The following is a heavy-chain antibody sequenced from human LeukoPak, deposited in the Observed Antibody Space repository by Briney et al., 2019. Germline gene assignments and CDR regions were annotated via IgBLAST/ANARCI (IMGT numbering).Heavy chain of an antibody. CDR1: GGTFSSYA. CDR2: IIPILGIA. CDR3: ASYYYDSSGYYYFVGPGFDY. Sequence: ASVKVSCKASGGTFSSYAISWVRQAPGQGLEWMGRIIPILGIANYAQKFQGRVTITADKSTSTAYMELSSLRSEDTAVYYCASYYYDSSGYYYFVGPGFDYWGQGTLVTVSS. J-gene: IGHJ4*02. V-gene: IGHV1-69*04. D-gene: IGHD3-22*01.